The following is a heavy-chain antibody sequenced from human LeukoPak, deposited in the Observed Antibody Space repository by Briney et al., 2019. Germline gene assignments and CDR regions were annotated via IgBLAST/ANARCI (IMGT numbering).Heavy chain of an antibody. CDR3: AKIRPPAYDI. J-gene: IGHJ3*02. CDR2: ISGRDSST. CDR1: GFTFSSYW. V-gene: IGHV3-23*01. D-gene: IGHD3-3*02. Sequence: PGGSLRLSCAASGFTFSSYWMSWVRQAPGKGLEWVSAISGRDSSTYYADSVKGRFTISRDNSKNTLYLQMNSLRAEDTAVYYCAKIRPPAYDIWGQGTMVTVSS.